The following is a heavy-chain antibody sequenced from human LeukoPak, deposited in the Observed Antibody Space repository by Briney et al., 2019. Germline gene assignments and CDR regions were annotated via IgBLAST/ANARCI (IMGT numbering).Heavy chain of an antibody. J-gene: IGHJ4*02. CDR1: GYTFTGYY. D-gene: IGHD1-26*01. CDR3: ASLVGAGATPSNFPY. Sequence: GASVKVSCKASGYTFTGYYMHWVRQAPGQGLVCIGCVNPNSGGTNYAQKFQGRVTMTRDTSISTAYMELSRMSSDATAVYYCASLVGAGATPSNFPYWGQGTLVTVSS. CDR2: VNPNSGGT. V-gene: IGHV1-2*02.